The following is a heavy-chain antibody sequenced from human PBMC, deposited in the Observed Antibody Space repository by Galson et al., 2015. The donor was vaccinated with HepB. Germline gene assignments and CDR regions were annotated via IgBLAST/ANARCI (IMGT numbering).Heavy chain of an antibody. CDR1: GYTFTGYY. CDR3: ARDFIVVVIAMSSVWFDP. D-gene: IGHD2-21*01. CDR2: INPNSGGT. J-gene: IGHJ5*02. V-gene: IGHV1-2*02. Sequence: SVKVSCKASGYTFTGYYMHWVRQAPGQGLEWMGWINPNSGGTNYAQKFQGRVTMTRDTSISTAYMELSRLRSDDTAVYYCARDFIVVVIAMSSVWFDPWDQGTLVTVSS.